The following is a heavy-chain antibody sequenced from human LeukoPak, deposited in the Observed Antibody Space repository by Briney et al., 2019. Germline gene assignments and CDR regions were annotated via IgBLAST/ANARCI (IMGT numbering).Heavy chain of an antibody. J-gene: IGHJ6*03. Sequence: PSETLSLTCAVYGGSFSGYYWSWIRQPPGKGLEWIGEINHSGSTNYNPSLKSRVTISVDTSKNQFSLKLSSVTAADTAVYYCARGRVTMVRGVIFPSYYYYYYMDVWGKGTTVTVSS. D-gene: IGHD3-10*01. V-gene: IGHV4-34*01. CDR1: GGSFSGYY. CDR2: INHSGST. CDR3: ARGRVTMVRGVIFPSYYYYYYMDV.